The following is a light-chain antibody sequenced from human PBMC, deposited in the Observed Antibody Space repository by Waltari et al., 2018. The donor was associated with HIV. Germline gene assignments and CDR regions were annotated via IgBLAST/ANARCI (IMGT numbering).Light chain of an antibody. CDR3: QAWDANHVI. CDR1: TLPDKF. Sequence: ELTQPPSVSVPSGQTASIPCSGETLPDKFPCWYQKKPGQPPALLVYQGSRRPSGLPGRFSASKSANTATLTIRGAQPLDEAEYFCQAWDANHVIFGGGTTLTVL. V-gene: IGLV3-1*01. J-gene: IGLJ2*01. CDR2: QGS.